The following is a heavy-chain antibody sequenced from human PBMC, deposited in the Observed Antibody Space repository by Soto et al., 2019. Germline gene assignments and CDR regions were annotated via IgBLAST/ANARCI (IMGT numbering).Heavy chain of an antibody. CDR3: ASRTVGATPLDY. Sequence: SETLSLTYAVYGGSFSGYYWSWIRQPPGKGLEWIGEINHSGSTNYNPSLKSRVTISVDTSKNQFSLKLSSVTAADTAVYYCASRTVGATPLDYWGQGTLVPVSS. CDR2: INHSGST. CDR1: GGSFSGYY. D-gene: IGHD1-26*01. J-gene: IGHJ4*02. V-gene: IGHV4-34*01.